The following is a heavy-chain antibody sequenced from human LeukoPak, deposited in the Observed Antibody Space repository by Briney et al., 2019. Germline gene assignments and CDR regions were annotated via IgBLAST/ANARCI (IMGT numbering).Heavy chain of an antibody. CDR2: IYYSENT. CDR1: GGSISSGDYY. D-gene: IGHD6-19*01. V-gene: IGHV4-31*03. J-gene: IGHJ3*02. CDR3: AREGYAAVAGHDAFDI. Sequence: SQTLSLTCTVSGGSISSGDYYWSWVRQHPGKGLEWIGYIYYSENTYYNPSLKSRVTISVDTSKNQFSLKLSSVTAADTAVYFCAREGYAAVAGHDAFDIWGQGTMVTVSS.